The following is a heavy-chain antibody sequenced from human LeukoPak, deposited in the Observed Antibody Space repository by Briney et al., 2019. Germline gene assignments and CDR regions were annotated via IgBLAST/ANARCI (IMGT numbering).Heavy chain of an antibody. CDR2: ISSTGGSM. CDR3: AREGVNWKLDY. V-gene: IGHV3-11*01. J-gene: IGHJ4*02. D-gene: IGHD1-20*01. CDR1: GFTFSDSY. Sequence: GGSLRLSCAASGFTFSDSYMSWIRQAPGKGLEWVSYISSTGGSMYYADSVKGRFTISRDNAKNSLYLQMDSLRVEDTAVYFRAREGVNWKLDYWGQGTLVAVSS.